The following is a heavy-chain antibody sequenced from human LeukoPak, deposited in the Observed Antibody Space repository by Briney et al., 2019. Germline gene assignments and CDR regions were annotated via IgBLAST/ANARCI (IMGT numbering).Heavy chain of an antibody. V-gene: IGHV4-39*01. D-gene: IGHD3-22*01. CDR3: AATYYYDSSGYSDAFDI. CDR2: IYYSGST. J-gene: IGHJ3*02. CDR1: GGSISSSSYY. Sequence: SETLSLTCTVSGGSISSSSYYWGWIRQPPGKGLEWIGSIYYSGSTYYNPSLKRRVTISVDTSKNQFSLKLSSVTAADTAVYYCAATYYYDSSGYSDAFDIWGQGTMVTVSS.